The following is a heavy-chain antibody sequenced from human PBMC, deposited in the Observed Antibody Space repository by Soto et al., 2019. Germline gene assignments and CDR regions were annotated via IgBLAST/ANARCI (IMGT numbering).Heavy chain of an antibody. CDR3: ARAVFRYSSSTTSYYYGLDV. CDR1: GGSISSGGYS. V-gene: IGHV4-30-2*01. J-gene: IGHJ6*02. Sequence: TLSLTCAVSGGSISSGGYSWSWIRQLPGKGLEWIGYIYHSGSTYYNPSLKSRVTISVDTSKNQLSLKLNSVTAADTAVYNCARAVFRYSSSTTSYYYGLDVWGQGTTVTVSS. D-gene: IGHD6-19*01. CDR2: IYHSGST.